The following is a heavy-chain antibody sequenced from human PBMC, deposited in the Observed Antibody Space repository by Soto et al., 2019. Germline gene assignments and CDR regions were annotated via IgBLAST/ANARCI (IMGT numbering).Heavy chain of an antibody. CDR1: GFSFDDYA. V-gene: IGHV3-9*01. D-gene: IGHD3-10*01. J-gene: IGHJ4*02. CDR2: IGWNSVNR. CDR3: AKDVSGWSAGESPFPVDH. Sequence: DVHLVESGGGLVQPGRSLRLSCGASGFSFDDYAMHWVRQAPGKGLEWVASIGWNSVNRDYADSVKGRFTISRDNAKKSLYLQMNSLRAADTALYYCAKDVSGWSAGESPFPVDHWGQGTLVTVSS.